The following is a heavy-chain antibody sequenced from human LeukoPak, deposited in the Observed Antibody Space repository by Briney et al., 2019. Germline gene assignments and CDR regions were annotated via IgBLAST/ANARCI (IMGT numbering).Heavy chain of an antibody. CDR3: AREGYTAVGY. Sequence: SETLSLTCTVSGGSNSSSSYYWGWIRQPPGKGLEWIGSIYHSGSTNYNPSLKSRVTISIDKSKNQFSLKLSSVTAADTAVYYCAREGYTAVGYWGQGTLVTVSS. CDR2: IYHSGST. D-gene: IGHD6-13*01. J-gene: IGHJ4*02. V-gene: IGHV4-39*07. CDR1: GGSNSSSSYY.